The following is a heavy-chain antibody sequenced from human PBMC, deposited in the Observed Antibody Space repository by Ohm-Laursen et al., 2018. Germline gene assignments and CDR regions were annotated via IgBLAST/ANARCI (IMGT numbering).Heavy chain of an antibody. CDR3: ARRDITKAFNI. CDR1: GGSISTYY. D-gene: IGHD2-21*02. CDR2: IHSSGST. Sequence: SETLSLTCFVSGGSISTYYWSWIRQTAGKGLEWIGRIHSSGSTNYNPSLQSRVTMSEDTSKNQFSLRLSSVTAADTAVYFCARRDITKAFNIWGQGTLVTVSS. V-gene: IGHV4-4*07. J-gene: IGHJ3*02.